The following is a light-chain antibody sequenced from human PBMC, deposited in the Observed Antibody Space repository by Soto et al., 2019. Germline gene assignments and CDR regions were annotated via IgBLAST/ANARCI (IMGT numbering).Light chain of an antibody. CDR2: DVS. J-gene: IGLJ1*01. Sequence: QSALTQPATVSGAPGQAITISCPGTSSGVGNYGYVSWYQQQPGQAPKLMSFDVSNRPSAFSNRFSGSKSGNTASLTISWLQAEDEADYYVSSDVGSSNVFGTGTKVTVL. V-gene: IGLV2-14*03. CDR3: SSDVGSSNV. CDR1: SSGVGNYGY.